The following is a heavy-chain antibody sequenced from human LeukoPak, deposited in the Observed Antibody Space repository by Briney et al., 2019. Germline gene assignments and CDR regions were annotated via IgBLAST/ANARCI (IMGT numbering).Heavy chain of an antibody. CDR2: IKQDGSEK. D-gene: IGHD2-2*01. Sequence: GGSLRLSCAASGFTFSSYWMSWVRQAPGKGLEWVANIKQDGSEKYYVDSVKGRFTISRDNAKNSLYLQMNSLRAEDTAVYYCAKDGQDIVVVPAAMGSTYLDPWGQGTLVTVSS. J-gene: IGHJ5*02. CDR1: GFTFSSYW. V-gene: IGHV3-7*03. CDR3: AKDGQDIVVVPAAMGSTYLDP.